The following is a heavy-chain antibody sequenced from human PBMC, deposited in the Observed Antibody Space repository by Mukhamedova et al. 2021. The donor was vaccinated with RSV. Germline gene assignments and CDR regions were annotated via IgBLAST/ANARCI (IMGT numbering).Heavy chain of an antibody. CDR2: ISFDGSHK. D-gene: IGHD4-17*01. CDR1: SYA. Sequence: SYAMHWVRQAPGKGLDWVAVISFDGSHKYYADSVKGRFTISRDNSKNTLYLQMNSLRAEDTAVYFCARGSFYGDYDLYYFDYWG. CDR3: ARGSFYGDYDLYYFDY. J-gene: IGHJ4*01. V-gene: IGHV3-30-3*01.